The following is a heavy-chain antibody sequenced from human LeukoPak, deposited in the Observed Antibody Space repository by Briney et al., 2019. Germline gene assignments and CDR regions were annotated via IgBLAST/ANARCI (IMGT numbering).Heavy chain of an antibody. CDR3: AKRWFGEYMDPFPRYIDY. CDR1: GFTFSSYG. D-gene: IGHD3-10*01. J-gene: IGHJ4*02. CDR2: IRYGGSNK. Sequence: PGGSLRLSCAASGFTFSSYGMHWVRKAPGKGLEWVAFIRYGGSNKYYADSVKGRFTISRDNSKNTLYLQMNSLRAEDTAVYYCAKRWFGEYMDPFPRYIDYWGQGTLVTVSS. V-gene: IGHV3-30*02.